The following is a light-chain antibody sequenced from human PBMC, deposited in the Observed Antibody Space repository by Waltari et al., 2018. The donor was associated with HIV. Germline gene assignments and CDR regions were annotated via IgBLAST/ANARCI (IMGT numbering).Light chain of an antibody. CDR2: GAS. CDR1: QDISTF. CDR3: QQYFNYPLT. Sequence: AIRLTQSPSSLSASTGDRVTITCRPSQDISTFLAWFQQKPGEAPHLLIYGASSLENGVPSRFSGSGSGTNFSLTISCLQSEDLATYFCQQYFNYPLTFGQGT. V-gene: IGKV1-8*01. J-gene: IGKJ5*01.